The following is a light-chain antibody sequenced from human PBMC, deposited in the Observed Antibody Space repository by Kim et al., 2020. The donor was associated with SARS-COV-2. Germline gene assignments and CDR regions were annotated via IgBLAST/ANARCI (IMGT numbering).Light chain of an antibody. CDR1: EGISNY. CDR2: AAS. J-gene: IGKJ1*01. Sequence: AAVGDRVTIPRRESEGISNYLAWYQQKTRKVPKLLIYAASALQSGVPSRFSGSGAGTEFTLTISSLQPEDVATYYCQKYNSAPWTFGQGTKVDIK. CDR3: QKYNSAPWT. V-gene: IGKV1-27*01.